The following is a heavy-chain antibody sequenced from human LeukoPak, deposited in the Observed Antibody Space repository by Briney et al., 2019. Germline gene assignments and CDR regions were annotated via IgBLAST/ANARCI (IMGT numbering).Heavy chain of an antibody. J-gene: IGHJ4*02. V-gene: IGHV4-59*12. CDR2: IYYSGST. CDR1: GGSISSYY. Sequence: PSETLSLTCTVSGGSISSYYWSWIRQPPGKGLEWIGYIYYSGSTNYNPSLESRVTVSRDTSKNQFSLKLTSVTAADTAVYYCARINGGIWGQGTLVTVSS. CDR3: ARINGGI. D-gene: IGHD3-3*02.